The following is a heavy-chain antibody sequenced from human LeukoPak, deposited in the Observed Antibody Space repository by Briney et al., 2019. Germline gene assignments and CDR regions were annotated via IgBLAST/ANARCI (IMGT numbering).Heavy chain of an antibody. CDR3: GTVFEY. CDR2: INHDGSGT. V-gene: IGHV3-74*01. CDR1: GFTLTNTW. J-gene: IGHJ4*02. Sequence: GSLRLSCAAFGFTLTNTWMHWVRQAPGKGLEWVSRINHDGSGTSYADSVKGRFTISRDDAKDTLDLQMNSLRAEDTAVYYCGTVFEYWGQGVLVTVSS.